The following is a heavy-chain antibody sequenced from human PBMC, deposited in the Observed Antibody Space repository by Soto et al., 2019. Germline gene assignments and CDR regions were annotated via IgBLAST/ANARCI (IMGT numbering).Heavy chain of an antibody. D-gene: IGHD3-3*01. CDR1: GFIFSDYS. CDR2: ISSSSFTI. J-gene: IGHJ4*02. V-gene: IGHV3-48*01. Sequence: TGGSLRLSCAASGFIFSDYSMNWVRQAPGRGLEWVSYISSSSFTIHYADSVEGRFAISRDNAKNSLYLQMNSLRAEETAVYYCARAYKDFWSGHFDYWGQGALVTVSS. CDR3: ARAYKDFWSGHFDY.